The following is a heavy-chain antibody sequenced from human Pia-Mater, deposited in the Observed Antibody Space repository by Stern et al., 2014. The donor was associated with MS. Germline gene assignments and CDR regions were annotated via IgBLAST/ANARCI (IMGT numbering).Heavy chain of an antibody. CDR3: AKDRQYLTYFFDH. V-gene: IGHV3-30*18. J-gene: IGHJ5*02. Sequence: VQLVESGGGVVQPGRPLRLSCVASGFTLGSCAMHWVRQAPGKGLEWVADVSSDGRHKYYADSVKGRFTISRDNSQNTLYMQMSSLRPEDTAVYYCAKDRQYLTYFFDHWGQGSLVTVSS. D-gene: IGHD2/OR15-2a*01. CDR1: GFTLGSCA. CDR2: VSSDGRHK.